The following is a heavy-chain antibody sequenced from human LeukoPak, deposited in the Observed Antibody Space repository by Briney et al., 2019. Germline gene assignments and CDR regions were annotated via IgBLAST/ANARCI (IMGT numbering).Heavy chain of an antibody. CDR3: AKDQLPHCSSGSCYLMDS. Sequence: GTSLRLSCVASGFAFSTSAIHWVRQAPGKGLESVAVISYDGSHKYLADSVKGRFTVSRDNAKNTVYLQMNSLRLEDTALYYCAKDQLPHCSSGSCYLMDSWGQGTLVTVSS. D-gene: IGHD2-15*01. CDR2: ISYDGSHK. J-gene: IGHJ4*02. CDR1: GFAFSTSA. V-gene: IGHV3-30*04.